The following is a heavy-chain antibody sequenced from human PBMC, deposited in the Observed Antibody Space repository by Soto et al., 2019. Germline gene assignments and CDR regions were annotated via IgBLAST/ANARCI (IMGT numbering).Heavy chain of an antibody. D-gene: IGHD1-20*01. V-gene: IGHV3-72*01. CDR1: GFSVSDHF. J-gene: IGHJ4*02. CDR2: ITHRATGDTT. CDR3: ASSITQMLTD. Sequence: EVQLVESGGVLVQSGGSLRLSCTASGFSVSDHFMDWVRQTPGKGLEWLGQITHRATGDTTFYAASVKGRFTVSKDESRNSLYLQMNSLKTEDTAVYYCASSITQMLTDWGQGTLVAVAS.